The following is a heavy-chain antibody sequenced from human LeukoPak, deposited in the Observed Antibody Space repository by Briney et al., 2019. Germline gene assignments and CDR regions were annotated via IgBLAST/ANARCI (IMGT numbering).Heavy chain of an antibody. CDR2: ISYDGSNK. CDR1: GFTFSNYG. J-gene: IGHJ6*02. D-gene: IGHD6-19*01. V-gene: IGHV3-30*18. Sequence: GGSLRLSCAASGFTFSNYGMHWVRQAPGKGLEWVAVISYDGSNKYYADSVKGRFTISRDNAENTLYLQMNSLRAEDTAVYYCAKDPIAVAGNNYYGMDVWGQGTTVTVSS. CDR3: AKDPIAVAGNNYYGMDV.